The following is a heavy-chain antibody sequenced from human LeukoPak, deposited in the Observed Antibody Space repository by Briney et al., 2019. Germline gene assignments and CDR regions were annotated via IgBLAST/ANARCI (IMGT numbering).Heavy chain of an antibody. CDR1: GYSISSGYY. D-gene: IGHD6-13*01. CDR2: IYHSGST. CDR3: AHSWDITTAGPNWFDP. Sequence: SSETLSLTCTVSGYSISSGYYWGWIRQPPGKGLEWIGSIYHSGSTYYNPSLKRRVTISVDTSKNQFSLKLSSVTAADTAVYYCAHSWDITTAGPNWFDPWGQGTLVTVSS. V-gene: IGHV4-38-2*02. J-gene: IGHJ5*02.